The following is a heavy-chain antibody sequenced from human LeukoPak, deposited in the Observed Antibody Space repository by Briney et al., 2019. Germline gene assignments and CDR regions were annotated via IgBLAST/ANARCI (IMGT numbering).Heavy chain of an antibody. CDR2: ISSSSYYI. CDR1: GFSFSNYS. V-gene: IGHV3-21*01. CDR3: ARALTGIAAAGNYYYYMDV. Sequence: GGSLRLFCAASGFSFSNYSMNWVRQAPGKGLEWVSSISSSSYYIFYADSVKGRFTISRDNAKNSLYLQMNSLRAEDTAVYYCARALTGIAAAGNYYYYMDVWGKGTTVTVSS. J-gene: IGHJ6*03. D-gene: IGHD6-13*01.